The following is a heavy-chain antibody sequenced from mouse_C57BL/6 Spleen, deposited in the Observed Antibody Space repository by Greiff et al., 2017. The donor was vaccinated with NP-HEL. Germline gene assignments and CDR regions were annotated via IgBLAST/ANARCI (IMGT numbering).Heavy chain of an antibody. CDR3: TREGGEDYDGRRFAY. D-gene: IGHD2-4*01. J-gene: IGHJ3*01. CDR1: GYTFTDYE. V-gene: IGHV1-15*01. Sequence: VQLQQSGAELVRPGASVTLSCTASGYTFTDYEMHWVKQTPVHGLEWIGAIDPETGGTAYNQKFKGKAILTADKSSSTAYMELRSLTSEDSAVYYGTREGGEDYDGRRFAYWGQGTLVTVSA. CDR2: IDPETGGT.